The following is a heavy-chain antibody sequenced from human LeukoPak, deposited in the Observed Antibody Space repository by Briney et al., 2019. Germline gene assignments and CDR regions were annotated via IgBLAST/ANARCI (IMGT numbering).Heavy chain of an antibody. V-gene: IGHV3-48*01. J-gene: IGHJ4*02. CDR1: GFTFSSYS. Sequence: GGSLRLSCAASGFTFSSYSMNWVRQAPGKGLEWISYITTSGGAKNYADSVKGRFTISRDNSKNTLDLHMYSLRAEDTAVYYCAKDSALWGQGTLVTVAS. CDR3: AKDSAL. D-gene: IGHD3-10*01. CDR2: ITTSGGAK.